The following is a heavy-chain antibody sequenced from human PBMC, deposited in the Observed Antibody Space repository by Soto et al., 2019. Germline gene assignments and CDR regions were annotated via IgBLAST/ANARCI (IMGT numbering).Heavy chain of an antibody. CDR1: GFTFSSYA. CDR3: AKAPVPEYGAYGSCVFQH. Sequence: EVQLLESGGGLVQPGGSLRLSCVASGFTFSSYAMSWVRQAAGKGLEWVSAMIGIGGSTYYADSVKGRFTISRDTSKNTLYLQRNSLRAEDTAVFSGAKAPVPEYGAYGSCVFQHEGQGTLVTVSS. V-gene: IGHV3-23*01. J-gene: IGHJ1*01. CDR2: MIGIGGST. D-gene: IGHD5-12*01.